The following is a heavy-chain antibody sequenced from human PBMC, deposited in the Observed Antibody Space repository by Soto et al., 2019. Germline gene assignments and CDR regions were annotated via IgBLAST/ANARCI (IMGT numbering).Heavy chain of an antibody. V-gene: IGHV1-69*01. D-gene: IGHD3-16*01. CDR2: IIPIFGTA. CDR3: ARDRGAYRYYYYGMDV. J-gene: IGHJ6*02. CDR1: VGTFSSYA. Sequence: QVQLVQSGAEVKKPGSSVKVSCKASVGTFSSYAISWVRQAPGQGLEWMGGIIPIFGTANYAQKFQGRVTITADESTSTAYMELSSLRSEDTAVYYCARDRGAYRYYYYGMDVWGQGTTVTVSS.